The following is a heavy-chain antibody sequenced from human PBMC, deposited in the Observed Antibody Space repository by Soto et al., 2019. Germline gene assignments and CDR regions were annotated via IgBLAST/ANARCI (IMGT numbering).Heavy chain of an antibody. J-gene: IGHJ3*02. D-gene: IGHD3-16*01. CDR1: GFTFDDYS. CDR3: APPHIMSCWNDGFHI. V-gene: IGHV3-30-3*01. CDR2: ISYDGGTT. Sequence: QVQLVESGGGVVQPGRSLRLSCAASGFTFDDYSMHWVRQAPGKGLECVALISYDGGTTYYGDSVKGRFTISRDDSKKPLFLHMHRLIREHPAVCDCAPPHIMSCWNDGFHICGQGAMVTSSS.